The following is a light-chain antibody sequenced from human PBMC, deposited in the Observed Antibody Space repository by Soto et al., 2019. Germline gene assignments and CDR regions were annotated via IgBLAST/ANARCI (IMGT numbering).Light chain of an antibody. V-gene: IGKV1-5*03. CDR1: QSITRW. CDR3: QQYNSYSS. Sequence: DSQMTQSPSTLSASVGDRVTITCRASQSITRWLAWYQQKPGKAPKLLIYKASNLGGGVPSRFSGDGSGTEFTLTISSLQPEDSATYHCQQYNSYSSFGPGTKVDIK. CDR2: KAS. J-gene: IGKJ3*01.